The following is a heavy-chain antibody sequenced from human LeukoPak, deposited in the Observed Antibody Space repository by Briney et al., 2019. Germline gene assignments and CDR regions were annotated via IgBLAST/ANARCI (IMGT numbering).Heavy chain of an antibody. CDR2: IRSKAYGGTT. V-gene: IGHV3-49*03. Sequence: GGSLRLSCTASGFTFGDYAMSWFRQAPGKGLEWVGFIRSKAYGGTTEYAASVRGRFTISRDDSKSIAYLQMNSLKTEDTAVYYCTRDHTVVNHFYYYYYMDVWGKGTTVTVSS. CDR3: TRDHTVVNHFYYYYYMDV. J-gene: IGHJ6*03. D-gene: IGHD1-14*01. CDR1: GFTFGDYA.